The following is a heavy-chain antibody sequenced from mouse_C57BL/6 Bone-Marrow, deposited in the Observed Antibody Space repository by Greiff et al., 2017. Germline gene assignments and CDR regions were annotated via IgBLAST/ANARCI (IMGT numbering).Heavy chain of an antibody. CDR2: ISSGGSYT. Sequence: EVKLVESGGDLVKPGGSLKLSCAASGFTFSSYGMSWVRQTPDKRLEWVATISSGGSYTYYPDSVKGRFTISSDNAKNTLYLQMSSLKSEDTAMYYCARLHWYFDVWGTGTTVTVSA. CDR1: GFTFSSYG. J-gene: IGHJ1*03. V-gene: IGHV5-6*01. CDR3: ARLHWYFDV.